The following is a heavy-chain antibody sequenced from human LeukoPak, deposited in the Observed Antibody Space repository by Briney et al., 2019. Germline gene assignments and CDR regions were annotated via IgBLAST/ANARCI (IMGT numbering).Heavy chain of an antibody. CDR1: GASFSSYY. Sequence: SETLSLTCTVSGASFSSYYWSWIRQPAGKGLEWIGRIYFSGSTNYNPSPKSRLTMSVDTSKTQFSLKLSSVTAADTAVYYCARVAYCGGDCYSLDYWGQGTLVTVSS. CDR3: ARVAYCGGDCYSLDY. CDR2: IYFSGST. J-gene: IGHJ4*02. D-gene: IGHD2-21*02. V-gene: IGHV4-4*07.